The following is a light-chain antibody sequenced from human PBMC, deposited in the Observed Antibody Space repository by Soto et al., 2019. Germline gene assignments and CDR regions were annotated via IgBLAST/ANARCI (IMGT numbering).Light chain of an antibody. V-gene: IGKV1-5*03. J-gene: IGKJ1*01. CDR3: QQYNSYPWT. CDR2: MAS. Sequence: DIQMTQSPSTLSASVGDRVTITCRASESISPRLAWYQQRPGKAPNLLIYMASSLESGVPSRFSGSGSGTEFTLPISSLQPDDFATYYCQQYNSYPWTFGQGTKVDIK. CDR1: ESISPR.